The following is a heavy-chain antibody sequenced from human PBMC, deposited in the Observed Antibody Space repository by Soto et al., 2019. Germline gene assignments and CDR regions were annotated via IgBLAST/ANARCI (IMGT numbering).Heavy chain of an antibody. J-gene: IGHJ6*02. Sequence: EVQLLESGGGLVQPGGSLRLSCAASGFTFTSYAMNWVRQAPGKGLEWVSAISGSGGSTYYADSVKGRFTISRDNSKNTVDLQMNSLRAEDTAVCYCAKDGSTVDTPLGMDVWGQGTTVTVSS. D-gene: IGHD5-18*01. CDR2: ISGSGGST. V-gene: IGHV3-23*01. CDR1: GFTFTSYA. CDR3: AKDGSTVDTPLGMDV.